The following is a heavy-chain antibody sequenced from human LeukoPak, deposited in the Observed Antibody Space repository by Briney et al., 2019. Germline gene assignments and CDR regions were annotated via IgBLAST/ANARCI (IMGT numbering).Heavy chain of an antibody. CDR2: IKQDGSEK. Sequence: GGSLRLSCAASGFTFSTYWMSWVRQAPGKGLEWVANIKQDGSEKYYVVSVKGRFTISRDNAKNSLYLQMNSLRAEDTAVYYCARDLYYYDSSGSDDYWGQGTLVTVSS. D-gene: IGHD3-22*01. J-gene: IGHJ4*02. CDR1: GFTFSTYW. V-gene: IGHV3-7*01. CDR3: ARDLYYYDSSGSDDY.